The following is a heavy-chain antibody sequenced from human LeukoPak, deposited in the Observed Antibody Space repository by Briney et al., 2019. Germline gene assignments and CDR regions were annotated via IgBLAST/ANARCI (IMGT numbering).Heavy chain of an antibody. J-gene: IGHJ4*02. D-gene: IGHD3-22*01. Sequence: GGSLRLSCAASGFTFSSYWMSWVRQAPGKGLEWVANIKQDGSEKYYVDSVKGRFTVSRDNAKNSLYLQMNSLRAEDTALYYCARDGLPYYYDSSGYYYGSSFDYWGQGTLVTVSS. CDR2: IKQDGSEK. CDR3: ARDGLPYYYDSSGYYYGSSFDY. CDR1: GFTFSSYW. V-gene: IGHV3-7*03.